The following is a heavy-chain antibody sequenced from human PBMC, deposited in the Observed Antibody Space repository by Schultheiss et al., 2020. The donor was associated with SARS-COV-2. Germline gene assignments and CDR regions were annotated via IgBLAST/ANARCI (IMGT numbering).Heavy chain of an antibody. CDR3: AGTVGATAHFDY. CDR2: IWYDGSNK. Sequence: GESLKISCAASGFTFSSYGMHWVRQAPGKGLEWVAVIWYDGSNKYYADSVKGRFTISRDNSKNTLYLQMNSLRAEDTAVYYCAGTVGATAHFDYWGQGTLVTVSS. J-gene: IGHJ4*02. D-gene: IGHD1-26*01. V-gene: IGHV3-33*08. CDR1: GFTFSSYG.